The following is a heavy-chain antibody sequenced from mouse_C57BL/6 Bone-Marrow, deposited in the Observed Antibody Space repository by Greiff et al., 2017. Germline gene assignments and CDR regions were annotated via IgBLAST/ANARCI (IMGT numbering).Heavy chain of an antibody. D-gene: IGHD2-4*01. Sequence: EVQLVESGGGLVKPGGSLKLSCAASGFTFSSYAMSWVRQTPEKRLEWVATISDGGSYTYYPDNVKGRFTISRDNAKNNLYLQMSHLKSEDTAMYYCAIDRGDYPWFAYWGQGTLVTVSA. CDR2: ISDGGSYT. CDR3: AIDRGDYPWFAY. V-gene: IGHV5-4*01. CDR1: GFTFSSYA. J-gene: IGHJ3*01.